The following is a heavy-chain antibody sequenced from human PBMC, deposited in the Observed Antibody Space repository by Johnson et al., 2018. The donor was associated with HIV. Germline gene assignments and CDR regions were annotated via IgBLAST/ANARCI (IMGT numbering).Heavy chain of an antibody. CDR3: AKALSIAATPYAFDI. D-gene: IGHD6-25*01. CDR1: GFTVSSNY. V-gene: IGHV3-53*01. CDR2: IYSGGST. Sequence: VQLVESGGGLIQPGGSLRLSCAASGFTVSSNYMSWVRQAPGKGLEWVSVIYSGGSTYYADSVKGRFTISRDNSKNTLYLQMDSLRAEDTALYYCAKALSIAATPYAFDIWGPGTMVTVSS. J-gene: IGHJ3*02.